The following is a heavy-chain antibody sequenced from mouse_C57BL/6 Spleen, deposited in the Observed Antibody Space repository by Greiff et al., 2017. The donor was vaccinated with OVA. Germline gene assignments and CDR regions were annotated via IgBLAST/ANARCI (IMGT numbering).Heavy chain of an antibody. CDR2: IDPSDSYT. Sequence: QVQLKESGAELVKPGASVKLSCKASGYTFTSYWMQWVKQRPGQGLEWIGEIDPSDSYTNYNQKFKGKATLTVDTSSSTAYMQLSSLTSEDSAVYYCARKSSGSPMDYWGQGTSVTVSS. V-gene: IGHV1-50*01. J-gene: IGHJ4*01. D-gene: IGHD3-2*02. CDR3: ARKSSGSPMDY. CDR1: GYTFTSYW.